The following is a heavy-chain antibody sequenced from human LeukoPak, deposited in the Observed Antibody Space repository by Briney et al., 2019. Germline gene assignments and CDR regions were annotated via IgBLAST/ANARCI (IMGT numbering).Heavy chain of an antibody. CDR2: IYYSGST. CDR3: ARGATGYYFDY. V-gene: IGHV4-4*02. J-gene: IGHJ4*02. Sequence: SETLSLTCAVSGGSISSSNWWSWVRQPPGKGLEWIGYIYYSGSTNYNPSLKSRVTISVDTSKNQFSLKLSSVTAADTAVYYCARGATGYYFDYWGQGTLVTVSS. CDR1: GGSISSSNW.